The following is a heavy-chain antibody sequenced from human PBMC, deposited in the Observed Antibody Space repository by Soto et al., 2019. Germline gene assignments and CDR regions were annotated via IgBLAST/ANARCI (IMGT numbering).Heavy chain of an antibody. CDR3: AREKCSSTSCNHGMDV. D-gene: IGHD2-2*01. CDR1: AFTFNNFP. J-gene: IGHJ6*02. CDR2: ITSSSSYK. V-gene: IGHV3-21*02. Sequence: EVQLVESGGGPVKPGGSLRLSCVASAFTFNNFPMHWVRQAPGEGLQWLASITSSSSYKYYADSVKGRFTISRDNAKNSLFLELTGLRAEDTAVYYCAREKCSSTSCNHGMDVWGQGTTVTVSS.